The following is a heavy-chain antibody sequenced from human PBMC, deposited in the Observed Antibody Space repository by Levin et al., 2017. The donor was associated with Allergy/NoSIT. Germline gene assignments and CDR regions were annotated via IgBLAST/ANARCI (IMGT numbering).Heavy chain of an antibody. CDR3: ARGRVVVVPAAIKGGWFDP. D-gene: IGHD2-2*01. CDR2: INPNSGGT. J-gene: IGHJ5*02. Sequence: WASVKVSCKASGYTFTGYYMHWVRQAPGQGLEWMGRINPNSGGTNYAQKFQGRVTMTRDTSISTAYMELSRLRSDDTAVYYCARGRVVVVPAAIKGGWFDPWGQGTLVTVSS. CDR1: GYTFTGYY. V-gene: IGHV1-2*06.